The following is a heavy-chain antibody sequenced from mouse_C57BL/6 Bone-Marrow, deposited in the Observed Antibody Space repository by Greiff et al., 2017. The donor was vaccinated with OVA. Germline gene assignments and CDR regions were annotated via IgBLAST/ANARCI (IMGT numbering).Heavy chain of an antibody. J-gene: IGHJ4*01. CDR3: ARDYYGSSYAMDY. V-gene: IGHV1-69*01. Sequence: QVQLQQPGAELVMPGASVKLSCKASGYTFTSYWMHWVKQRPGQGLEWIGEIDPSDSYTNYNQKLKGKTTLTVDKSSSTAYMQLSSLTSEDSAVYYCARDYYGSSYAMDYWGQGTSVTVSS. CDR1: GYTFTSYW. D-gene: IGHD1-1*01. CDR2: IDPSDSYT.